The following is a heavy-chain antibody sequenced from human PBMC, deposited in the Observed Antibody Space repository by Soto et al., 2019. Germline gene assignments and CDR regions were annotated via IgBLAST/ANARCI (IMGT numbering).Heavy chain of an antibody. CDR2: IYYSGST. D-gene: IGHD5-18*01. CDR1: GGSISSYY. Sequence: SETLSLTCTVSGGSISSYYWSWIRQPPGKGLEWIGYIYYSGSTNYNPSLKSRVTISVDTSKNQFSLKLSSVTAADTAVYYCARGTDGKAMVMYYWGQGTLVTVSS. V-gene: IGHV4-59*01. J-gene: IGHJ4*02. CDR3: ARGTDGKAMVMYY.